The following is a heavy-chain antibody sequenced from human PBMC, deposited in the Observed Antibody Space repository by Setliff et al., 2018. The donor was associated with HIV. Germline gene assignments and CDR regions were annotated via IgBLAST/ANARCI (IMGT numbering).Heavy chain of an antibody. D-gene: IGHD6-6*01. CDR1: GGSISSGSYY. Sequence: LSLTCTVSGGSISSGSYYWSWIRQPAGKGLEWIGHIYTSGSSNYNPSLKSRVTISVDTSKNQFSLKLSSVTAADTAVYYCARVLEQVVSDYWGQGTLVTVSS. CDR3: ARVLEQVVSDY. J-gene: IGHJ4*02. CDR2: IYTSGSS. V-gene: IGHV4-61*09.